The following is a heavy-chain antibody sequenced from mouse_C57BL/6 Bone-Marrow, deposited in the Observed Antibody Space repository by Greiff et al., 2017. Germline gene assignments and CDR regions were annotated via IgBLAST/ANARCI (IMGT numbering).Heavy chain of an antibody. CDR2: ISSGSSTI. CDR3: ARRGNKEAMDY. V-gene: IGHV5-17*01. CDR1: GFTFSDYG. Sequence: EVQLVESGGGLVKPGGSLKLSCAASGFTFSDYGMHWVRQAPEKGLEWVAYISSGSSTIYYADTVKGRFTISRDNSTNTLFLQMTSLRSEDTAIYYCARRGNKEAMDYWGQGTSVTVSS. J-gene: IGHJ4*01. D-gene: IGHD1-1*02.